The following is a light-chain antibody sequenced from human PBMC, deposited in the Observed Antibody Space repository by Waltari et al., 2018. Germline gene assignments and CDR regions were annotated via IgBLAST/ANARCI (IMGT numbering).Light chain of an antibody. CDR1: SSNIDHND. CDR2: DNN. J-gene: IGLJ3*02. V-gene: IGLV1-51*01. CDR3: GTWDDSLRGGL. Sequence: QSVLTQPPSVSAAPGQKVTISCSGSSSNIDHNDVSWYQPLPGTAPNLLIYDNNKRPSGIPDRSSASKSGTSAMLGIAGLQTGDEADYYCGTWDDSLRGGLFGGGTKLTVL.